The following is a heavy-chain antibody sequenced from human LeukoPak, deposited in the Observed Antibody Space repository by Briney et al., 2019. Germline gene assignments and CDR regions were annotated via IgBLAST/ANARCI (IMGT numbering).Heavy chain of an antibody. V-gene: IGHV3-23*01. Sequence: PGASLRLSCATSGFTFSGYAMNWVRLAPGKGLQWVSTITGSGARSYYADSVKGRFTISRDNSQNTLYLQMNSLRAEDTAVYYCAKATSESSGYKFDSWGQETLVTVSS. D-gene: IGHD3-22*01. J-gene: IGHJ4*02. CDR1: GFTFSGYA. CDR3: AKATSESSGYKFDS. CDR2: ITGSGARS.